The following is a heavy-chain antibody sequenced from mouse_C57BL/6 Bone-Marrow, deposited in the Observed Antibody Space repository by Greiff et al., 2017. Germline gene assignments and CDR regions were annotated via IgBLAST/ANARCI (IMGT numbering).Heavy chain of an antibody. V-gene: IGHV1-69*01. D-gene: IGHD4-1*01. Sequence: QVQLQQPGAELVMPGASVKLSCKASGYTFTSYWMHWVKQRPGQGLEWIGEIDPSDSYTNYNQKFKGNSTLTVDKSSSTAYMQLSSLTSEDSAVYYCAVTGAFDYWGQGTTLTVSS. J-gene: IGHJ2*01. CDR2: IDPSDSYT. CDR1: GYTFTSYW. CDR3: AVTGAFDY.